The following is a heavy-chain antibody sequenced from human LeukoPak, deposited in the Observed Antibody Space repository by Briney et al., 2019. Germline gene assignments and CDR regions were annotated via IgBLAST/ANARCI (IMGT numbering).Heavy chain of an antibody. Sequence: SETLSLTCTVSGVSISSYYWSWIRQPPGKGLEWIGYIYYSGSTNYNPSLKSRVTILVDTSKSQFSLKLSSVPAADTAVYYCARDGLDIVVVPAADHYYYYGMDVWGQGTTVTVSS. CDR3: ARDGLDIVVVPAADHYYYYGMDV. CDR1: GVSISSYY. V-gene: IGHV4-59*01. J-gene: IGHJ6*02. CDR2: IYYSGST. D-gene: IGHD2-2*03.